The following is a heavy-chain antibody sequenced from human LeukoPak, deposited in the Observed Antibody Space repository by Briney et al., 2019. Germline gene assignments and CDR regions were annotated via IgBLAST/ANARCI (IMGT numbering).Heavy chain of an antibody. V-gene: IGHV3-7*01. J-gene: IGHJ4*02. CDR2: INRGGSDR. D-gene: IGHD6-13*01. CDR1: GFTCGGYS. Sequence: PGGSLRLSCAASGFTCGGYSMTWVRQAPGKGLEWVANINRGGSDRFYVGFVKGRFTISRDKADNSLYLQMNSLRAEDTAVYYCGRVIAGAIDYWGQGTLVTVSS. CDR3: GRVIAGAIDY.